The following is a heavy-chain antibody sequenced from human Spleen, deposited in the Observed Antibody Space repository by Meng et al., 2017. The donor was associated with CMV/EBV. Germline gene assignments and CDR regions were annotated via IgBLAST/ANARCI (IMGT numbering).Heavy chain of an antibody. D-gene: IGHD5-12*01. Sequence: ASVKVSCKASGNTFTGYYMHWVRQAPGQGLEWMGWINPNSGDTNYAQNLQGRVTMTRDTSITTAYMELSRLRSDDTAVYYCARDSARFKKIIVARNNWLDPWGQGTLVTVSS. CDR2: INPNSGDT. CDR1: GNTFTGYY. V-gene: IGHV1-2*02. J-gene: IGHJ5*02. CDR3: ARDSARFKKIIVARNNWLDP.